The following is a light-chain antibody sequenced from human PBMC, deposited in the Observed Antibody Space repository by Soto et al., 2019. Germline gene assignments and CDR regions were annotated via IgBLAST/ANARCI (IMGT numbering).Light chain of an antibody. V-gene: IGKV3-20*01. CDR3: QQFASSVT. CDR1: QTVPDTY. J-gene: IGKJ4*01. CDR2: GVS. Sequence: EIVLTQSPGTLSLSPGERATLSCRASQTVPDTYLAWYQQKPGQAPRLLIYGVSNRATGIPGRFSGSGSGADFTLTISRLEAEDFAVYYCQQFASSVTFGGGTKVEVK.